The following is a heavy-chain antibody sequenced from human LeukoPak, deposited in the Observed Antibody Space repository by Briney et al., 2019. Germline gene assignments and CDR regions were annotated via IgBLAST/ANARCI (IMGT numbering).Heavy chain of an antibody. CDR2: ISDSGHST. D-gene: IGHD4-17*01. Sequence: GGSLRLSCAASGFTFTKYDMSWVRQAPGKGLEWVSTISDSGHSTSYADSVKRRFTSSRDNSKNILYLQMNSLRAEDQALYYFGRSEQQELGDYEFDYWGQGTLVTVSS. J-gene: IGHJ4*02. CDR3: GRSEQQELGDYEFDY. V-gene: IGHV3-23*01. CDR1: GFTFTKYD.